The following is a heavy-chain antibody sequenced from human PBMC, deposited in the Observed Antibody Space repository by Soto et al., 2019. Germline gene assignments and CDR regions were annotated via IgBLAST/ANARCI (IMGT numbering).Heavy chain of an antibody. D-gene: IGHD3-22*01. J-gene: IGHJ6*02. CDR2: IFSNDEK. CDR3: ALVVITTYYYYGMDV. CDR1: GFSLSNARMG. V-gene: IGHV2-26*01. Sequence: SGPTLVNPTETLTLTCTVSGFSLSNARMGVSWIRQPPGKALEWLAHIFSNDEKSYSTSLKSRLTISKDTSKSKVVLTMTNKDPVDTATYYCALVVITTYYYYGMDVWGQGTTVTVSS.